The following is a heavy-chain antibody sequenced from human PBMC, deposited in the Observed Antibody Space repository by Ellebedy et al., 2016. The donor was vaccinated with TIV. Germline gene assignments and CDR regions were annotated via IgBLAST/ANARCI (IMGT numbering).Heavy chain of an antibody. CDR2: ISGDSSYI. D-gene: IGHD6-19*01. CDR1: GFTFSTYN. CDR3: ARDMGYTSGWHYFDY. V-gene: IGHV3-21*01. Sequence: PGGSLRLSCAASGFTFSTYNMNWVSQAPGKGLEWVSSISGDSSYIYYADSLKGRFTISRDNAKNSLYLQINSLRAEDTAVYYCARDMGYTSGWHYFDYWGQGTLVTVSS. J-gene: IGHJ4*02.